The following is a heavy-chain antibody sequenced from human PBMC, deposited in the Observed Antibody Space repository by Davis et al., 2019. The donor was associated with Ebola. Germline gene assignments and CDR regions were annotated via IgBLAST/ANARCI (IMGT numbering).Heavy chain of an antibody. CDR1: GFTFTSYS. Sequence: PGGSLRLSCAAPGFTFTSYSTNWVRQAPGKGLECVSAISGSGGSTYYADSVKGRFTISRDNSKNTLYLQMNSLRAEDTAVYYCAKDNSGSYFKYFDYWGQGTLVTVSS. V-gene: IGHV3-23*01. CDR3: AKDNSGSYFKYFDY. CDR2: ISGSGGST. D-gene: IGHD1-26*01. J-gene: IGHJ4*02.